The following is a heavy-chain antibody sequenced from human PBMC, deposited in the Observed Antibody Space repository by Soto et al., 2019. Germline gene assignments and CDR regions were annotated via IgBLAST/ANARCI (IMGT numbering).Heavy chain of an antibody. CDR1: GYTFSGYY. CDR3: ARDGEGDTAMVTEHDFDN. D-gene: IGHD5-18*01. V-gene: IGHV1-2*04. CDR2: INPNSGGT. Sequence: ASVKVSCKASGYTFSGYYMHWVRQAPGQGLEWMGWINPNSGGTNYAQKFQGWVTMTRDTSISTAYMELSRLRSDDTAVYYCARDGEGDTAMVTEHDFDNWGQGTMVTVSS. J-gene: IGHJ4*02.